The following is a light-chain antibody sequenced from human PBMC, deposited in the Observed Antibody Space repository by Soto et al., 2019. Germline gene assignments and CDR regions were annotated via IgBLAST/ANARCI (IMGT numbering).Light chain of an antibody. CDR1: QTITGTY. CDR2: GAS. CDR3: EQYGRSKRWT. Sequence: EVVLTQFPGTLSLSPGERATLSCRASQTITGTYLARYQQKPGQAPRLLIHGASTRATGIPDRFSGGGTGTDFNLVFIRVEPEDFAMYYCEQYGRSKRWTFGQGTKVEVK. V-gene: IGKV3-20*01. J-gene: IGKJ1*01.